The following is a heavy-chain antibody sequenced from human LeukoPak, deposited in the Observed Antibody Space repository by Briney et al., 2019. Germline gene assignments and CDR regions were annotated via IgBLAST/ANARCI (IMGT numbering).Heavy chain of an antibody. Sequence: SETLSLTCAVYGGSFSGYYWSWIRQPPGKGLEWIGEISHSGSTNYNPSLKSRVTISVDTSKNQFSLKLSSVTAADTAVYYCARGGSAAAGTAGGFDPWGQGTLVTVSS. CDR3: ARGGSAAAGTAGGFDP. CDR1: GGSFSGYY. CDR2: ISHSGST. D-gene: IGHD6-13*01. V-gene: IGHV4-34*01. J-gene: IGHJ5*02.